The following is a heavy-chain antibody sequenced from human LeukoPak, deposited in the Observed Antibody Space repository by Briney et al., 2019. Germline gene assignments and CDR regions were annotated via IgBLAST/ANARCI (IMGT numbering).Heavy chain of an antibody. CDR2: IYYSGST. J-gene: IGHJ4*02. D-gene: IGHD1-26*01. Sequence: SETLSLTCTVSGGSISSSSYYWGWIRQPPGKGLEWIGYIYYSGSTNYKPSLKSRVTISVDTSKNQFSLKLSSVTAADTAVYYCARKKSALPYFDYWGQGTLVTVSS. CDR1: GGSISSSSYY. V-gene: IGHV4-61*05. CDR3: ARKKSALPYFDY.